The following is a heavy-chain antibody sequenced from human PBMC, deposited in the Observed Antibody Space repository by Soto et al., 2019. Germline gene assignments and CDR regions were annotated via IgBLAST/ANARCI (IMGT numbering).Heavy chain of an antibody. CDR2: IYYSGST. CDR3: ARSAMGPYYYYGMDV. J-gene: IGHJ6*02. CDR1: GGSVSSGSYY. D-gene: IGHD2-2*01. Sequence: KTSETLSLTCTVSGGSVSSGSYYWSWIRQPPGKGLEWIGYIYYSGSTNYNPSLKSRVTISVDTSKNQFSLKLSSVTAADTAVYYCARSAMGPYYYYGMDVWGQGTTVTAP. V-gene: IGHV4-61*01.